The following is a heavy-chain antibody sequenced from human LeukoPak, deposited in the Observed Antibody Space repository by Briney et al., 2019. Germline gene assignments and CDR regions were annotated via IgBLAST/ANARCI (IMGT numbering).Heavy chain of an antibody. D-gene: IGHD3-3*01. CDR2: IYYSGST. J-gene: IGHJ4*02. V-gene: IGHV4-31*03. CDR1: GGSISSGGYY. Sequence: SQTLSLTCTVSGGSISSGGYYWSWIRQHPGKGLEWIGYIYYSGSTYYNPSLKSRVTISVDTSKNQFSLKLSSVTAADTAVYYCASVYYAPPHYFDYWGQGTLVTVSS. CDR3: ASVYYAPPHYFDY.